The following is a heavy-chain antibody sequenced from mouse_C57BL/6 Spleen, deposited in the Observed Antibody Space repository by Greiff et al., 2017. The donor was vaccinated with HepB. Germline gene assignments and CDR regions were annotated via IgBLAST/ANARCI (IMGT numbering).Heavy chain of an antibody. CDR3: ARELYDYDCWYFDV. V-gene: IGHV5-17*01. Sequence: EVQVVESGGGLVKPGGSLKLSCAASGFTFSDYGMHWVRQAPEKGLEWVAYISSGSSTIYYADTVKGRFTISRDNAKNTLFLQMTSLRSEDTAMYYCARELYDYDCWYFDVWGTGTTVTVSS. J-gene: IGHJ1*03. D-gene: IGHD2-4*01. CDR1: GFTFSDYG. CDR2: ISSGSSTI.